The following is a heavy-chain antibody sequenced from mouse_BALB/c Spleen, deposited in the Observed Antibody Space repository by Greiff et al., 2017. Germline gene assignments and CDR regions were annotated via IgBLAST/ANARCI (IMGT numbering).Heavy chain of an antibody. CDR1: GYSITSGYY. CDR3: ARGNWDWFAY. Sequence: EVKLMESGPGLVKPSQSLSLTCSVTGYSITSGYYWNWIRQFPGNKLEWMGYISYDGSNNYNPSLKNLISITRDTSKNQFFLKLNSVTTEDTATYYCARGNWDWFAYWGQGTLVTVSA. V-gene: IGHV3-6*02. CDR2: ISYDGSN. J-gene: IGHJ3*01. D-gene: IGHD4-1*01.